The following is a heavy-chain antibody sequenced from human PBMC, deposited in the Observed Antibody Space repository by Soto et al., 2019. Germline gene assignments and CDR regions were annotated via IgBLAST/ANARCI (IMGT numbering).Heavy chain of an antibody. J-gene: IGHJ4*02. CDR3: FLGGNYARFDY. CDR2: ISYDGSNK. CDR1: GFTFSSYG. Sequence: GGSLRLSCAASGFTFSSYGMHWVRQAPGKGLEWVAVISYDGSNKYYADSVKGRFTISRDNSKNTLYLQMNSLRAEDTAVYYCFLGGNYARFDYWGQGTLVTVSS. V-gene: IGHV3-30*03. D-gene: IGHD2-21*02.